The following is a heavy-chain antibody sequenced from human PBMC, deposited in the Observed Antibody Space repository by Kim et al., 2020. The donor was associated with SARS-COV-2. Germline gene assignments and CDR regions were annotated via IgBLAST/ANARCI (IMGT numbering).Heavy chain of an antibody. Sequence: GGSLRLSCAASGFTFSHYGMHWVRQAPGKGLEWVAAIAYDESNKFYADSVKGRFTISRDNSKNTLYLQTNSLRVEDTAVYYCSRGGDEYDYWGQVTVGT. V-gene: IGHV3-30*03. CDR1: GFTFSHYG. CDR2: IAYDESNK. CDR3: SRGGDEYDY. D-gene: IGHD3-16*01. J-gene: IGHJ4*02.